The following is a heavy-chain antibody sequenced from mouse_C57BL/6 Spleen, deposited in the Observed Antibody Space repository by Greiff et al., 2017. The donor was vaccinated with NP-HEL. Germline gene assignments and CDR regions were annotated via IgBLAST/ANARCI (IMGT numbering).Heavy chain of an antibody. CDR2: INPSNGGT. CDR3: AREGQTGSYWYFDV. V-gene: IGHV1-53*01. J-gene: IGHJ1*03. CDR1: GYTFTSYW. Sequence: QVQLQQPGTELVKPGASVKLSCKASGYTFTSYWMHWVKQRPGQGLEWIGNINPSNGGTNYNEKFKSKATLTVDKSSSTAYMQLSSLTSEDSAVYYCAREGQTGSYWYFDVWGTGTTVTVSS. D-gene: IGHD4-1*01.